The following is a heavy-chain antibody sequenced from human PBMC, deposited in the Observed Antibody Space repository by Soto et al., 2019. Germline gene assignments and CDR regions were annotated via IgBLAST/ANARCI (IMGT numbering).Heavy chain of an antibody. CDR1: GFTFSTYE. J-gene: IGHJ4*02. V-gene: IGHV3-48*03. D-gene: IGHD2-21*02. CDR3: ARIGTVLTPDDS. CDR2: ISSGGSTI. Sequence: LRLSCVGSGFTFSTYEMQWVRQAPGKGLEWVSYISSGGSTIFYGESVKGRFTVSRDNDRSSLYLQMNSLRVEDSGVYYCARIGTVLTPDDSWGQGTLVTVSS.